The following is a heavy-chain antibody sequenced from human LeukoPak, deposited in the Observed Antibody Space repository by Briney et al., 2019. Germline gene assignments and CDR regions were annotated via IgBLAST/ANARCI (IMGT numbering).Heavy chain of an antibody. V-gene: IGHV3-49*04. CDR3: TRVYILYYFDY. Sequence: PGRSLRLSCTASGFTFGDYAMSWVRQAPGKGVEWVGFIRSKAYGGTTEYAASVKGRFTISRDDSKSIAYLQMNSLKTEDTAVYYCTRVYILYYFDYWGQGTLVTVSS. J-gene: IGHJ4*02. CDR1: GFTFGDYA. D-gene: IGHD3-3*02. CDR2: IRSKAYGGTT.